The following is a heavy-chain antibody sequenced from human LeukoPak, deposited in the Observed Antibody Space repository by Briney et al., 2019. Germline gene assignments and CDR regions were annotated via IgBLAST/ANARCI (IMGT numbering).Heavy chain of an antibody. CDR1: GGSISSYY. D-gene: IGHD6-13*01. CDR3: ARGWGIAAQDY. J-gene: IGHJ4*02. CDR2: VYYTGST. Sequence: PSETLSLTCTVSGGSISSYYWSWIRQPPGKGLEWIGYVYYTGSTNYNPSLKSRVTISVDTSKNQFSLKLSSVTAADSAVYYCARGWGIAAQDYWDQGTLVTVSS. V-gene: IGHV4-59*01.